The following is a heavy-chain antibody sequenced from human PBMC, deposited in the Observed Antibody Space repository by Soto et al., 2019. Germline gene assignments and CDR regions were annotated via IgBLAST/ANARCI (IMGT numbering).Heavy chain of an antibody. Sequence: EVQLVESGGGLVQPGGSLRISCTTSGFTFSSSWMSWVRQAPGKGLEWVVNLKEDGSKDYYVDSVKGRFTISRDNAQNSLYLQMNSLRVEDTAVYYCARGVYSSGWYPDYFDYWGQGALVTVSS. CDR1: GFTFSSSW. D-gene: IGHD6-19*01. CDR3: ARGVYSSGWYPDYFDY. V-gene: IGHV3-7*04. CDR2: LKEDGSKD. J-gene: IGHJ4*02.